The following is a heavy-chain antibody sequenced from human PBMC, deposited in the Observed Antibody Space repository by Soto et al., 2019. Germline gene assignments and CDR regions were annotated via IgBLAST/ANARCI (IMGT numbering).Heavy chain of an antibody. V-gene: IGHV1-46*01. J-gene: IGHJ4*02. Sequence: SSSRRWAYHEPGQGLEYMGIINPSGGSARYTQKFQGRVTMTTDTSTSTAYMELRSLRSDDTAVYYCARVRYNWNYDMDYWGQGTLVTVSS. D-gene: IGHD1-7*01. CDR2: INPSGGSA. CDR1: SSS. CDR3: ARVRYNWNYDMDY.